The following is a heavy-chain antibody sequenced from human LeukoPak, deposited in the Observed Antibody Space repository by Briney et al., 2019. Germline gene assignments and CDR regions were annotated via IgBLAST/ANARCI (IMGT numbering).Heavy chain of an antibody. CDR1: GFTFSSYG. Sequence: GGPLRLSCAASGFTFSSYGMHWVRQAPGKGLEWVAVISYDGSNKYYADSVKGRFTISRDNSKNTLYLQMNSLRAEDTAVYYCARDLNTVVTRDAFDIWGQGTMVTVSS. V-gene: IGHV3-30*03. D-gene: IGHD4-23*01. CDR2: ISYDGSNK. J-gene: IGHJ3*02. CDR3: ARDLNTVVTRDAFDI.